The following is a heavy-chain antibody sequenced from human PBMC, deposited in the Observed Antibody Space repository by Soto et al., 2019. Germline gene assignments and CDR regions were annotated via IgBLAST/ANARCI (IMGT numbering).Heavy chain of an antibody. CDR2: IIPIFGTA. V-gene: IGHV1-69*13. CDR3: ASDYYDSSGYRPYAWLDP. J-gene: IGHJ5*02. D-gene: IGHD3-22*01. Sequence: SVKVSCKASGGTFSSYAISWVRQAPGQGLEWMGGIIPIFGTANYAQKFQGRVTITADESTSTAYMELSSLRSEDTAVYYCASDYYDSSGYRPYAWLDPWGQGTLVTVSS. CDR1: GGTFSSYA.